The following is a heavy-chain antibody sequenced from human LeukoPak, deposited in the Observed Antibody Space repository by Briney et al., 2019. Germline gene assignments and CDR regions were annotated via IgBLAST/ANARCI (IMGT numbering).Heavy chain of an antibody. CDR1: GFTFSSYA. D-gene: IGHD6-6*01. CDR3: ARDLEYSSSWGMDV. Sequence: PGRSLRLSCAASGFTFSSYAMHWVRQAPGKGLEWVADISYEGSNKYYADSVKGRFTISRDNAKNSLYLQMNSLRAEDTAVYYCARDLEYSSSWGMDVWGQGTTVTVSS. J-gene: IGHJ6*02. V-gene: IGHV3-30*04. CDR2: ISYEGSNK.